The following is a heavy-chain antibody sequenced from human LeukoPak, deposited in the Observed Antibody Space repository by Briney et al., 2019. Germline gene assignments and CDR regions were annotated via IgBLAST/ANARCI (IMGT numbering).Heavy chain of an antibody. V-gene: IGHV3-33*01. CDR3: ARGNDYGDENWFDP. CDR2: IWYDGSNK. CDR1: GFTFSSYD. Sequence: GGSQRLSCAASGFTFSSYDMHWVRQAPGKGLEWVAFIWYDGSNKTYTDSVRGRFTISRDNSKNTLHLQMNSLRAEDTAVYHCARGNDYGDENWFDPWGQGTLVTVSS. J-gene: IGHJ5*02. D-gene: IGHD4-17*01.